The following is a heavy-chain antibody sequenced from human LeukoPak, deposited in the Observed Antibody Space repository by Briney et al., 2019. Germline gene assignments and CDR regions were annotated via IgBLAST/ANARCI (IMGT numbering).Heavy chain of an antibody. V-gene: IGHV4-39*01. CDR3: ARRSSSWKIYGMDV. J-gene: IGHJ6*02. CDR2: IYYSGSA. D-gene: IGHD6-13*01. Sequence: SETLSLTCTVSGGSISSSSYYWGWIRQPPGKGLEWIGSIYYSGSAYYNPSLKSRVTISIDTSKNQFSLKLSSVTAADTAVYYCARRSSSWKIYGMDVWGQGTTVTVSS. CDR1: GGSISSSSYY.